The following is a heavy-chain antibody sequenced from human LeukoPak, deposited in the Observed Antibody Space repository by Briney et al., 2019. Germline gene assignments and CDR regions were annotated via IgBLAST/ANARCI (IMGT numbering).Heavy chain of an antibody. J-gene: IGHJ4*02. Sequence: ASVKVSCKASGYTFTGYYMHWVRQAPGQGLEWMGWINPNSGGTNYAQKFQGRVTMTRDTSISTAYMELSRLRSDDTAVYYCGRARVKMVTILDYWGQGTLVTVSS. CDR2: INPNSGGT. CDR1: GYTFTGYY. V-gene: IGHV1-2*02. CDR3: GRARVKMVTILDY. D-gene: IGHD5-24*01.